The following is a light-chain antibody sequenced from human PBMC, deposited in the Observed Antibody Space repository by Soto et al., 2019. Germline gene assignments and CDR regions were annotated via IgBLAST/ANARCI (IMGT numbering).Light chain of an antibody. CDR2: DAT. CDR3: QQRSNWPPIFT. CDR1: QSVSTF. V-gene: IGKV3-11*01. Sequence: EIVLTQSPATLSLSPGERATLSCRASQSVSTFLAWYQQRPGQPPRVLIHDATRRATGIPARFSGSGSGTDFTLTISSLEPEDSALYYCQQRSNWPPIFTFGPGTQVEIK. J-gene: IGKJ3*01.